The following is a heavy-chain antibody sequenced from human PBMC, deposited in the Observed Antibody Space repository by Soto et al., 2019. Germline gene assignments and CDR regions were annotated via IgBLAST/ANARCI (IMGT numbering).Heavy chain of an antibody. CDR1: GGSISSSSYY. D-gene: IGHD1-26*01. CDR3: ARLVPTTIHDS. V-gene: IGHV4-30-4*08. J-gene: IGHJ4*02. Sequence: SETLSLTCTVSGGSISSSSYYWGWIRQPPGKGLEWIGYIYYSGTTYYNPSLKSRVSISDDTSKNQFSLQLSSVTAADTAVYFCARLVPTTIHDSWGQGVLVTVSS. CDR2: IYYSGTT.